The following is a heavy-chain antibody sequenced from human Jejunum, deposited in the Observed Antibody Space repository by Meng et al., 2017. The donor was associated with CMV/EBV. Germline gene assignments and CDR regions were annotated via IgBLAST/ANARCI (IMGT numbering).Heavy chain of an antibody. Sequence: FSSYEMNWVRQAPGKGLGWISYISDSGSTIYYADSVKGRFTISRDNAGNSLYLQMNSLRGEDTAVYYCARAGVVVTATPHYYGMDVWGHGTAVTVSS. D-gene: IGHD2-15*01. CDR3: ARAGVVVTATPHYYGMDV. CDR2: ISDSGSTI. CDR1: FSSYE. V-gene: IGHV3-48*03. J-gene: IGHJ6*02.